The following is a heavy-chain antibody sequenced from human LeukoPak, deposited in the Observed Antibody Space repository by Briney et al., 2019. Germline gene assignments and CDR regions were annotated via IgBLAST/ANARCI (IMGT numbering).Heavy chain of an antibody. V-gene: IGHV1-46*03. CDR2: INPGVGGT. D-gene: IGHD3-10*01. CDR3: ARHGSGRYYPAEGRVDY. CDR1: GYGFTSYY. J-gene: IGHJ4*02. Sequence: ASVKVSCKAFGYGFTSYYIHWVRQAPGQGLEWMGIINPGVGGTTYARKFQGRVTMTRDTSTSTVYMELSSLRSEDTAVYYCARHGSGRYYPAEGRVDYWGQGTLVTVSS.